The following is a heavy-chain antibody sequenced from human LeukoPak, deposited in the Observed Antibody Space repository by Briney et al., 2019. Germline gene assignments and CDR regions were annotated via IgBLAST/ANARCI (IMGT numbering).Heavy chain of an antibody. J-gene: IGHJ4*02. D-gene: IGHD1-26*01. V-gene: IGHV3-21*01. CDR3: ARDLVLSRSEGASEKVDY. Sequence: GGSLRLSCAASGFTFSSYSMNWVRQAPGKGLEWVSSISTSGGYIYYADSVKGRFTMSRDNAKNSLYLQMDSLRAEDTAVYYCARDLVLSRSEGASEKVDYWGQGTLVTVSS. CDR1: GFTFSSYS. CDR2: ISTSGGYI.